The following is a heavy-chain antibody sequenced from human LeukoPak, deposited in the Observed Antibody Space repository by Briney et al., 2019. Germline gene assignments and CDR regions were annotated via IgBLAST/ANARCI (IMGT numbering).Heavy chain of an antibody. J-gene: IGHJ4*02. CDR3: ARGLGDFDY. V-gene: IGHV4-59*12. D-gene: IGHD3-10*01. CDR2: IYYSGST. Sequence: SETLSLTCTVSGGSISSYYWSWIRQPPGKGLEWIGYIYYSGSTNYNPSLKSRVTISVDTSKNQFSLKLSSVTAADTAVYYCARGLGDFDYWGQGTLVTVSS. CDR1: GGSISSYY.